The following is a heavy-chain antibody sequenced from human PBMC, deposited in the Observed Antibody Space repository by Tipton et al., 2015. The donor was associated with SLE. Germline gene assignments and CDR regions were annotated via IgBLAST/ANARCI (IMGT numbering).Heavy chain of an antibody. J-gene: IGHJ6*03. CDR1: GGSISSGSYY. CDR3: ARMFSGYYMDV. D-gene: IGHD1-26*01. V-gene: IGHV4-61*02. Sequence: TLSLTCTVSGGSISSGSYYWSWIRQPAGKGLEWIGRIYTSGSTNYNPSLKSRVPISVDTSKNQFSLKLSSVTAADTAVCYCARMFSGYYMDVWGKGTTVPVSS. CDR2: IYTSGST.